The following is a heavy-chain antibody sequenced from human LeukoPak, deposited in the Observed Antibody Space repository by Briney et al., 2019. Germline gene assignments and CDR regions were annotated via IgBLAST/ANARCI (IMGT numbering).Heavy chain of an antibody. Sequence: SETLSLTCSVSGDSLNIYYRSWIRLPPGKGLEWIGYVYYSGTTNYNPSLSSRITISVDTSKNQFSLILSSVTAADTAVYYCARLGRHHLPGLTYNYHYIEVWGKGTAVTVSS. J-gene: IGHJ6*03. CDR3: ARLGRHHLPGLTYNYHYIEV. D-gene: IGHD3-10*01. V-gene: IGHV4-59*08. CDR1: GDSLNIYY. CDR2: VYYSGTT.